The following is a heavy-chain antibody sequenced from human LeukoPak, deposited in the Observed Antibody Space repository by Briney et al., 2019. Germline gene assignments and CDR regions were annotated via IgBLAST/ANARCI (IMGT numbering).Heavy chain of an antibody. V-gene: IGHV1-18*01. Sequence: GASVKVSCKTFNYTFTAYGINWVRQAPGQGLEWMGWIRSDNGKTNYAQKLQGRVTLTTDTTTSTAYMELRSLRSEDTAVYYCARVNRGQWLVQGPRYWGQGTLVTVSS. CDR3: ARVNRGQWLVQGPRY. CDR1: NYTFTAYG. D-gene: IGHD6-19*01. J-gene: IGHJ4*02. CDR2: IRSDNGKT.